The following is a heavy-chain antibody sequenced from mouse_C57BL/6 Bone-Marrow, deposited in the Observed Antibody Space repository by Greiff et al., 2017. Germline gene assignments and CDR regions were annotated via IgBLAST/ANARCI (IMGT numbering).Heavy chain of an antibody. Sequence: EMKLQESGAELVRPGASVKLSCPASGFNIKADYMHWVKQRPEQGLEWIGWIDPENGDTEYASKFQGKATITVDTSSNTAYLQLSSLTSEDTAVYYCTRIAYWGQGTLVTVSA. J-gene: IGHJ3*01. V-gene: IGHV14-4*01. CDR3: TRIAY. CDR1: GFNIKADY. CDR2: IDPENGDT.